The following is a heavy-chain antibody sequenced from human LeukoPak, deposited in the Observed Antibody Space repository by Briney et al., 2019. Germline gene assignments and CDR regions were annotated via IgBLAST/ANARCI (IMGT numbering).Heavy chain of an antibody. D-gene: IGHD1-26*01. CDR3: ARVYSVTYSWGLGTFDF. Sequence: GASVKVSCKASGYTFTDYYIHWVRQAPGQGLDWMGWINPNRGGTNYAQKLQGRVTMTRDTSISTAYMELYSLRSDDTALYYCARVYSVTYSWGLGTFDFWGQGTMVTVSS. CDR1: GYTFTDYY. J-gene: IGHJ3*01. V-gene: IGHV1-2*02. CDR2: INPNRGGT.